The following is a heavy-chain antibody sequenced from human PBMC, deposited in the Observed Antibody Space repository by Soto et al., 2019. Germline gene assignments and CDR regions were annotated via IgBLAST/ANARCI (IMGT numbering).Heavy chain of an antibody. D-gene: IGHD3-22*01. J-gene: IGHJ4*02. CDR3: ARGPYYYDSSGLFDY. Sequence: GESLKISCKGSGYSFTSYWISWVRQMPGKGLEWMGRIDPSDSYTNYSPSFQGHVTISADKSISTAYLQWSSLKASDTAMYYCARGPYYYDSSGLFDYWGQGTLVTVSS. CDR1: GYSFTSYW. V-gene: IGHV5-10-1*01. CDR2: IDPSDSYT.